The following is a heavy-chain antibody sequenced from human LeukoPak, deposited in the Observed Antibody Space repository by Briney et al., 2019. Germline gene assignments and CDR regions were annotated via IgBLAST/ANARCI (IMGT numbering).Heavy chain of an antibody. J-gene: IGHJ6*02. CDR2: IIPIFGTA. CDR3: ARYRWYCTNGVCRYYYYYGMDV. CDR1: GGTFSSYA. D-gene: IGHD2-8*01. V-gene: IGHV1-69*13. Sequence: SVKVSCKASGGTFSSYAISWVRQAPGQGLEWMGGIIPIFGTANYAQKFQGRVTITADESTSTAYMELSSLRSEDTAVYYCARYRWYCTNGVCRYYYYYGMDVWGQGTTVTVSS.